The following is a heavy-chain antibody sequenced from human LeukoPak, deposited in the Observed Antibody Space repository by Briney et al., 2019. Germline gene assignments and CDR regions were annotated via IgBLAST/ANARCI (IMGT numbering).Heavy chain of an antibody. CDR2: ISGSGGST. CDR3: AKYCGSGSYGCYYGMDV. J-gene: IGHJ6*02. D-gene: IGHD3-10*01. CDR1: GFTFSSYG. Sequence: GGSLRLSCAASGFTFSSYGMHWVRQAPGKGLEWVSAISGSGGSTYYADSVKGRFTISRDNSKNTLYLQMNSLRAEDTAVYYCAKYCGSGSYGCYYGMDVWGQGTTVTVSS. V-gene: IGHV3-23*01.